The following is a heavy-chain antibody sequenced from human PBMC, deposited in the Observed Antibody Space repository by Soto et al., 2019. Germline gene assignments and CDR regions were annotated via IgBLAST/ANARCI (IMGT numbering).Heavy chain of an antibody. D-gene: IGHD2-15*01. V-gene: IGHV4-39*01. J-gene: IGHJ4*02. Sequence: QLQLQESGPGLVKPSETLSLTCTVSGGSISSSSYYWGWIRQPPGKGLEWIVSIYYSGSTYYNLSLKSRGTMSVDTYRNQYSLKLSSVTAADTAVYFCARLPGAGSGGGCRIDYWGQGTLVTVSS. CDR2: IYYSGST. CDR1: GGSISSSSYY. CDR3: ARLPGAGSGGGCRIDY.